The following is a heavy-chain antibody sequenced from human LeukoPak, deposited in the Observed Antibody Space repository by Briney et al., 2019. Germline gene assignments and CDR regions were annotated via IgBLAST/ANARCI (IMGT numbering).Heavy chain of an antibody. CDR2: INPNNGGT. Sequence: ASVKVSCKASGYAFTGYYMHWVRQAPGQGLEWVGWINPNNGGTSYAQKFQGRVTMTRDTSITTAYMEPPTLTSDDTAVYYCARGSSSPVPNFDYWGQGTLVTVSS. CDR3: ARGSSSPVPNFDY. D-gene: IGHD6-13*01. CDR1: GYAFTGYY. J-gene: IGHJ4*02. V-gene: IGHV1-2*02.